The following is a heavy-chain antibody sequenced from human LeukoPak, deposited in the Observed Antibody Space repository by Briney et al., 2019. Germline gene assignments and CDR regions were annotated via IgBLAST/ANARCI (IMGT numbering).Heavy chain of an antibody. D-gene: IGHD2-15*01. CDR2: ISGSGGST. CDR3: AKGPGRVVTGIFDY. CDR1: GSTFSSYA. Sequence: GGSLRLSCAASGSTFSSYAMSWVRQAPGKGLEWVSAISGSGGSTYYADSVKGRFTISRDNSKNTLYLQMNSLRAEDTAVYYCAKGPGRVVTGIFDYWGRGTLVTVSS. V-gene: IGHV3-23*01. J-gene: IGHJ4*02.